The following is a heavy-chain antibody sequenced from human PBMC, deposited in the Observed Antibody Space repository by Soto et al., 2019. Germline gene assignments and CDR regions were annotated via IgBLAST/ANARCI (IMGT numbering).Heavy chain of an antibody. CDR3: ARRGSWSLYYYYMDV. CDR2: IYYNGST. Sequence: PSETLSLTCTVSGGSISSSSYYWGWIRQPPGKGLEWIGSIYYNGSTYYNPSLKSRVTISVDTSKNQFSLKLSSVTAADTAVYYCARRGSWSLYYYYMDVWGKGTTVTVSS. J-gene: IGHJ6*03. CDR1: GGSISSSSYY. D-gene: IGHD6-13*01. V-gene: IGHV4-39*01.